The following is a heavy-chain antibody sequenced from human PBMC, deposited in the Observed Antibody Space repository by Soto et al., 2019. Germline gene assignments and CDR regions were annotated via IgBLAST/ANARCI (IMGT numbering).Heavy chain of an antibody. V-gene: IGHV4-4*02. CDR1: GASISSTTSGNW. CDR2: IYHSGST. Sequence: QVQLQESGPGLVRPSGTLSLTCAVSGASISSTTSGNWWSWVRQPPGKGLEWIGEIYHSGSTNCNPSLKSXVTASXXKSKNQFSLKLSSVTAADTAVYYCARMVGATLVDFWGQGTLVTVSS. D-gene: IGHD1-26*01. CDR3: ARMVGATLVDF. J-gene: IGHJ4*02.